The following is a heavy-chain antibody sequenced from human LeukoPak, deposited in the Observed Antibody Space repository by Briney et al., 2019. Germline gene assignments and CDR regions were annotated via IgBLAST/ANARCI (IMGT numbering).Heavy chain of an antibody. CDR1: GFTFSDYY. CDR3: ARKDYYDSRYFDY. CDR2: ISSSGSTI. V-gene: IGHV3-11*01. Sequence: GGSLRLSCAASGFTFSDYYMSWIRQAPGKGLEWVSYISSSGSTIYYADSVKGRFTISRDNARNSLYLQMNSLRAEDTAVYYCARKDYYDSRYFDYWGQGTLVTVSS. J-gene: IGHJ4*02. D-gene: IGHD3-22*01.